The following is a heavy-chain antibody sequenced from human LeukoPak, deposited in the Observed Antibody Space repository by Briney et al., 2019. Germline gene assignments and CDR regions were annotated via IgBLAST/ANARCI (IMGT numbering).Heavy chain of an antibody. J-gene: IGHJ4*02. CDR1: GGSFSGYY. CDR2: INHSRST. Sequence: SETLSLTCAVYGGSFSGYYWSWVRQPPGKGLEWIGEINHSRSTNYNPSLMSRVTISVDTSKNQSSLKLSSVTAADTAVYYGARGNYDFWSGPKYYFDYWGQGTLVTVSS. D-gene: IGHD3-3*01. CDR3: ARGNYDFWSGPKYYFDY. V-gene: IGHV4-34*01.